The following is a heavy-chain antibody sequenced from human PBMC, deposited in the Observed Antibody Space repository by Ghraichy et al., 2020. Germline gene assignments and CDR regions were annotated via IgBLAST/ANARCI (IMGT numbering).Heavy chain of an antibody. Sequence: GGSLRLSCAASGFTFSSYAMSWVRQAPGKGLEWVSAISGSGGSTYYADSVKGRFTISRDNSKNTLYLQMNSLRAEDTAVYYCAKDLPITIFGVDCMDVWGQGTTVTVSS. CDR2: ISGSGGST. CDR3: AKDLPITIFGVDCMDV. V-gene: IGHV3-23*01. J-gene: IGHJ6*02. D-gene: IGHD3-3*01. CDR1: GFTFSSYA.